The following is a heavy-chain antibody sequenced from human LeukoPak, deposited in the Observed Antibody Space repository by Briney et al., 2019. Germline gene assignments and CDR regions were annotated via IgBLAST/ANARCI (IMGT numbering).Heavy chain of an antibody. CDR2: ISGDGARS. Sequence: SGRSLRLSCAGSGFTFSNYSFHWIRQAPGNGLQYVSVISGDGARSFYAESVKGRFTISRDISKNTLYLQMNSLIVEDTAVYYCAKKTIVGATVDAFDIWGQGTMVTVSS. CDR3: AKKTIVGATVDAFDI. J-gene: IGHJ3*02. D-gene: IGHD1-26*01. V-gene: IGHV3-64*02. CDR1: GFTFSNYS.